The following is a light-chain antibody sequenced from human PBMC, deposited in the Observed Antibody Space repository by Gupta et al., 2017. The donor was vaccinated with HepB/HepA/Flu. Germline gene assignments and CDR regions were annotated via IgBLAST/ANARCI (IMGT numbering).Light chain of an antibody. CDR2: SNN. J-gene: IGLJ1*01. V-gene: IGLV1-44*01. CDR3: EACDDSLKVYV. Sequence: HSVLTQPPSATGTPGQSVTISFSGSSSINGRDSVNWYHHLPGTAPKLLIYSNNQRPSGVPDRFSGSKSGTSASLAISGLQPEDEADYFCEACDDSLKVYVFGSGTKLNVV. CDR1: SSINGRDS.